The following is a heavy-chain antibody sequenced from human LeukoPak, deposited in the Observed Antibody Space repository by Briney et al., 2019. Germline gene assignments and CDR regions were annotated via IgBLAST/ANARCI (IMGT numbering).Heavy chain of an antibody. CDR1: GGSISSTSYY. CDR2: ISHSGMT. CDR3: ATLGFAAAGKMGDY. Sequence: SETLSLTCTVSGGSISSTSYYWTWVRQPPGKGLEWIGEISHSGMTNNNPSLKSRVTISVDTSKNQFSLKLSSVTAADTAVYYCATLGFAAAGKMGDYWGQGTLVTVSS. D-gene: IGHD6-13*01. J-gene: IGHJ4*02. V-gene: IGHV4-39*07.